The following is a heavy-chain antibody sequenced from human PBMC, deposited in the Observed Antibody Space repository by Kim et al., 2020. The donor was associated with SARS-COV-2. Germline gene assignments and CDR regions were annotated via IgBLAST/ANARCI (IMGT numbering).Heavy chain of an antibody. CDR1: GYTFTGYY. CDR3: ATDEMISGWYSQFDY. J-gene: IGHJ4*02. V-gene: IGHV1-2*02. Sequence: ASVKVSCKASGYTFTGYYMHWVRQAPGQGLEWMGWINPNSGGTNYAQKFQGRVTMTRDTSISTAYMELSRLRSDDTAVYYCATDEMISGWYSQFDYWGQGTLVTVSS. D-gene: IGHD6-19*01. CDR2: INPNSGGT.